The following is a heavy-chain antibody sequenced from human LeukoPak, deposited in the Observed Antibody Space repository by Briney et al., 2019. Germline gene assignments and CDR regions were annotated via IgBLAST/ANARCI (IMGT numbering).Heavy chain of an antibody. V-gene: IGHV3-9*01. CDR1: RFTFDDYA. CDR2: ISWNSGSI. CDR3: AKSRELIADFDY. D-gene: IGHD6-13*01. J-gene: IGHJ4*02. Sequence: GGSLRLSCAASRFTFDDYAMHWVRQAPGKGLEWVSGISWNSGSIGYADSVKGRFTISRDNAKNSLYLQMNSLRAEDTALYYCAKSRELIADFDYWGQGTLVTVSS.